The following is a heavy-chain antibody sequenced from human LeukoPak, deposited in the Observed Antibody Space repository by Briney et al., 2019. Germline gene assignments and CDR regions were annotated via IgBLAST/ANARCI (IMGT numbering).Heavy chain of an antibody. V-gene: IGHV3-48*03. CDR3: ASGARGYYYDSSGFKPGAFDI. Sequence: PGGSLRLSCAASGFTFSSYEMNWVRQAPGKGLEWVSYISSSGSTIYYADSVRGRFTISRDNAKNSLYLQMNSLRAEDTAVYYCASGARGYYYDSSGFKPGAFDIWGQGTMVTVSS. J-gene: IGHJ3*02. CDR2: ISSSGSTI. D-gene: IGHD3-22*01. CDR1: GFTFSSYE.